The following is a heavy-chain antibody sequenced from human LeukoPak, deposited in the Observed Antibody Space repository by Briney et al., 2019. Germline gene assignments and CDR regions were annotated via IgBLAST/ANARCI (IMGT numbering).Heavy chain of an antibody. CDR1: GFIVSSNY. D-gene: IGHD3-22*01. V-gene: IGHV3-53*01. Sequence: GGSLRLSCAASGFIVSSNYMSWVRQAPGKGLEWVSVIYSDDSTYYADSVKGRFTISRDNSKNTLYLQMNSLRAEDTAIYYCASRDYYDSSGYSDAFDIWGQGTMVTVSS. CDR2: IYSDDST. CDR3: ASRDYYDSSGYSDAFDI. J-gene: IGHJ3*02.